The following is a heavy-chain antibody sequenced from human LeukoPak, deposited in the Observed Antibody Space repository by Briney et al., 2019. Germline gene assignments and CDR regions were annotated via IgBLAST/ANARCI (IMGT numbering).Heavy chain of an antibody. D-gene: IGHD1-1*01. V-gene: IGHV1-2*02. CDR2: INTHSGDT. CDR3: ARQVGTGSFDY. Sequence: ASVKVSCKTSGYTFTAYYIHWVRQAPGQGLEWLGWINTHSGDTHYAQTFQDRVTMTRDTSINTVYMDLRSLRSDDTAVYYCARQVGTGSFDYWGQGTLVTVSS. J-gene: IGHJ4*02. CDR1: GYTFTAYY.